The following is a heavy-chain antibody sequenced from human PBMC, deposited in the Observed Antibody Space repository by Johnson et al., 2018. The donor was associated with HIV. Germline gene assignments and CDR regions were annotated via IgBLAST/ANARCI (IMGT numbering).Heavy chain of an antibody. CDR3: AKDCSSGWWRITKSDAFDI. CDR1: GFTFSSYG. D-gene: IGHD6-19*01. V-gene: IGHV3-30*18. Sequence: QVQLVESGGGVVQPGRSPRLSCAASGFTFSSYGMHWVRQAPGKGLEWVAVISYDGNNKYYADSVKGRFTISRDNSKNTLYLQMNSLRAEDTAVYYCAKDCSSGWWRITKSDAFDIWGQGTMVTVSS. J-gene: IGHJ3*02. CDR2: ISYDGNNK.